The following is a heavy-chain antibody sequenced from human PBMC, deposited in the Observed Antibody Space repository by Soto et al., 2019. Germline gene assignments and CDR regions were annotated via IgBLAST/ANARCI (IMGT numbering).Heavy chain of an antibody. CDR2: FGTSRKYI. J-gene: IGHJ3*02. Sequence: PGGSLRLSCAASGFPFSSYGMHWVRQAPGKGLEWVAVVSYFGTSRKYIYYADPVRGRFTISRDDAKNSLYLQLNSLRDEDTALYYCVRDRDWAFDIWGQGTVVTVSS. V-gene: IGHV3-48*02. CDR3: VRDRDWAFDI. D-gene: IGHD3-9*01. CDR1: GFPFSSYG.